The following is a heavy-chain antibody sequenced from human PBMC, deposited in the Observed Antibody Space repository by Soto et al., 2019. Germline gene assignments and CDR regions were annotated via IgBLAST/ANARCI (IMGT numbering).Heavy chain of an antibody. Sequence: SETLSLTCTVSGGSISRSSYYWGWIRQPPGKGLEWIGSIYYSGSTYYNPSLKSRVTISVDTSKNQFSLKLSSVTAADTAVYYCARDRMHLTHYYYYRVDVCVQGTTVTVSS. V-gene: IGHV4-39*02. CDR1: GGSISRSSYY. CDR2: IYYSGST. CDR3: ARDRMHLTHYYYYRVDV. D-gene: IGHD2-15*01. J-gene: IGHJ6*02.